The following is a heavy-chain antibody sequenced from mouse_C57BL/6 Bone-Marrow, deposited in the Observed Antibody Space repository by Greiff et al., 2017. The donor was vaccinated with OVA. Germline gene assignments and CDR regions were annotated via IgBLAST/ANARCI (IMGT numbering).Heavy chain of an antibody. V-gene: IGHV1-15*01. Sequence: QVHVKQSGAELVRPGASVTRSCKASGYTFTDYEMHWVKQTPVHGLEWIGAIDPETGGTAYNQKFKGKAILTADKSSSTAYMELRSPTSEDSAVYYCTRRSDYDGYYFDYWGQGTTLTVSS. CDR3: TRRSDYDGYYFDY. J-gene: IGHJ2*01. CDR1: GYTFTDYE. D-gene: IGHD2-4*01. CDR2: IDPETGGT.